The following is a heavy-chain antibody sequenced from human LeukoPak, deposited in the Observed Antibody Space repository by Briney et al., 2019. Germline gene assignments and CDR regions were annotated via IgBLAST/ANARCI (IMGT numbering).Heavy chain of an antibody. CDR1: GFTFSSYA. V-gene: IGHV3-23*01. J-gene: IGHJ4*02. CDR3: AKDLLRYFDWLGGG. D-gene: IGHD3-9*01. Sequence: GGSLRLSCAASGFTFSSYAMSWVRQAPGKGLEWVSAISGSGGSTYHAASVKGRFTISRDNSKNTLYLQMNSLRAEDTAVYYCAKDLLRYFDWLGGGWGQGTLVTVSS. CDR2: ISGSGGST.